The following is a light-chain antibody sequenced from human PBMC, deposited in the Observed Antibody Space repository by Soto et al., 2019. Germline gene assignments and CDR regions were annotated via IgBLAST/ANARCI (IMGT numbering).Light chain of an antibody. Sequence: SYELTQPPSVSVAPGQTARITCGGNNIGSKSVHWYQQKPGQAPVLVVYDDSDRPSGIPERFSGSNSGNTATLTIRRVEAGDEADYYCQVWASSSDHVVFGGGTKLTVL. V-gene: IGLV3-21*02. CDR3: QVWASSSDHVV. J-gene: IGLJ2*01. CDR1: NIGSKS. CDR2: DDS.